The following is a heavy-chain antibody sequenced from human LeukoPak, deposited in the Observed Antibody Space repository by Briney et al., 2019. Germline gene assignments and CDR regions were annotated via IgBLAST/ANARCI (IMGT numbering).Heavy chain of an antibody. D-gene: IGHD2-21*02. Sequence: ASVKVSCKASGYTFTGYCMHWVRQAPGQGLEWMGRIDPNNGATNYAQKFQGRVTMTRDTSISTAYMELSRLRSDDTAVYYCARDFPIVVVTGGDYWGQGTLVTVSS. J-gene: IGHJ4*02. CDR2: IDPNNGAT. CDR1: GYTFTGYC. CDR3: ARDFPIVVVTGGDY. V-gene: IGHV1-2*06.